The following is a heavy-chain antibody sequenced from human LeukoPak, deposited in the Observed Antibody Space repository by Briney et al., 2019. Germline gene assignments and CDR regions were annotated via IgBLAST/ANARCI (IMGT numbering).Heavy chain of an antibody. Sequence: GGSLRLSCAASGFTFSSYWMSWVRQAPGKGLEWVANIKQDGSEKYYVDSVKGRFTISRDNAKNSLYLQMNSLRAEDTAVYYCARDLSGGLEGDFDYWGQGTLVTVSS. J-gene: IGHJ4*02. V-gene: IGHV3-7*03. CDR2: IKQDGSEK. D-gene: IGHD6-19*01. CDR1: GFTFSSYW. CDR3: ARDLSGGLEGDFDY.